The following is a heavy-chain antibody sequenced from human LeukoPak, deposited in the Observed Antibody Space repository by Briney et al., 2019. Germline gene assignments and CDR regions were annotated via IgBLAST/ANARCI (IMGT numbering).Heavy chain of an antibody. V-gene: IGHV3-53*01. Sequence: GGSLRLSCAASGFIVSNNYMNWVRQAPGKGLEWVSIIYSGGGTYYADSVKGRFTISRDNSKNTLYLQMNSLRADVTAVYYCARGCYYERSGYCPFDYWGPGTLVTVSS. CDR2: IYSGGGT. D-gene: IGHD3-22*01. J-gene: IGHJ4*02. CDR1: GFIVSNNY. CDR3: ARGCYYERSGYCPFDY.